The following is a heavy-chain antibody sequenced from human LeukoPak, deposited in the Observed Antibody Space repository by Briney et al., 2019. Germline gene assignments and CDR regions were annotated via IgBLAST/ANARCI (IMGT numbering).Heavy chain of an antibody. V-gene: IGHV4-59*08. CDR2: IYYSGST. CDR1: GDSISTYY. J-gene: IGHJ4*02. Sequence: SETLSLTCTVSGDSISTYYWSWIRQPPGKGLEWIGYIYYSGSTNYNPSLKSRVTISVDTSKNQFSLKLSSVTAADTAVYYCASQNGDYFDYWGQGTLVTVSS. D-gene: IGHD4-17*01. CDR3: ASQNGDYFDY.